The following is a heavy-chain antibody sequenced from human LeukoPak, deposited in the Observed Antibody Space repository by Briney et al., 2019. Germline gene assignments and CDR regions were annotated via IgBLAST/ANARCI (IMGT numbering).Heavy chain of an antibody. CDR1: GFPFSSYA. D-gene: IGHD1-26*01. CDR3: ARNRGIVGAIYFDY. J-gene: IGHJ4*02. CDR2: ISGSGGST. V-gene: IGHV3-23*01. Sequence: GGSLSLSCAASGFPFSSYAMSWVRQAPGKGLEWVSAISGSGGSTYYADSVKGRFTISRDNSKNTLYLQMNSLRAEDTAVYYCARNRGIVGAIYFDYWGQGTLVTVSS.